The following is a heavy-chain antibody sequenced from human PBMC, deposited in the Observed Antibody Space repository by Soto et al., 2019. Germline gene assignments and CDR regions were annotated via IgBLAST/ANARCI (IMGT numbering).Heavy chain of an antibody. CDR3: ARGLFGQQWLVGFDT. D-gene: IGHD6-19*01. CDR2: TIPMFATA. CDR1: GGSFSNYI. V-gene: IGHV1-69*01. Sequence: QVHLVQSGAEVKKPGSSVKVSCKASGGSFSNYIFAWVRQAPGQGLEWMGGTIPMFATAQYAQKLQGRVTITADEATSKVYRDLTSLTSDDTAVYYCARGLFGQQWLVGFDTWGQGTLVTVSS. J-gene: IGHJ4*02.